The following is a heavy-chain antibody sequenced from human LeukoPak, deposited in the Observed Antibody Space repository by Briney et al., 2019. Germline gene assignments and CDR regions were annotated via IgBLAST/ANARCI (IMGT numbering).Heavy chain of an antibody. J-gene: IGHJ6*02. CDR2: TYHSVTT. CDR3: ARVVENTPGRYGMDV. V-gene: IGHV4-59*12. D-gene: IGHD2/OR15-2a*01. CDR1: GGSISSYS. Sequence: SETLSLTCTVSGGSISSYSWSWIRQPPGKGLKWIGYTYHSVTTNYNPSLQSRVSISVDTSKNQFSLKLSSVTAADTAVYYCARVVENTPGRYGMDVWGQGTTVTVSS.